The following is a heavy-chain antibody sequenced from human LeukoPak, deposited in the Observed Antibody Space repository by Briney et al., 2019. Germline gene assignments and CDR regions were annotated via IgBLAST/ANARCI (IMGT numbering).Heavy chain of an antibody. CDR1: GGTFSSYA. CDR2: IIPILGIA. D-gene: IGHD4-17*01. CDR3: ARGKSRMTTVTTYDGMDV. J-gene: IGHJ6*02. Sequence: ASVTVSCKASGGTFSSYAISWVRQAPGQGLEWMGRIIPILGIANYAQKFQGRVTITADKSTSTAYMELSSLRSEDTAVYYCARGKSRMTTVTTYDGMDVWGQGTTVTVSS. V-gene: IGHV1-69*04.